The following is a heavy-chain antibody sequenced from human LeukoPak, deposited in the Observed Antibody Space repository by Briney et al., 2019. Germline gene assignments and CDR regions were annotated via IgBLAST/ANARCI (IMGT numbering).Heavy chain of an antibody. Sequence: GGSLRLSCAASGFTFSSYGMHWVRQAPGKGLEWVAVIWYGGSNQYYADSVKGRFTISRDNSKNTLYLQMNSLRAEDTAVYYCAKEAAAGTGYFDYWGQGTLVTVSS. V-gene: IGHV3-30*02. CDR2: IWYGGSNQ. CDR1: GFTFSSYG. J-gene: IGHJ4*02. D-gene: IGHD6-13*01. CDR3: AKEAAAGTGYFDY.